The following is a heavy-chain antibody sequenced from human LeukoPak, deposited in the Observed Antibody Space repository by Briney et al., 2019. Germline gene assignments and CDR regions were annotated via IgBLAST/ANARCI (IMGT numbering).Heavy chain of an antibody. CDR3: ARSAYYYGSGSYYGIDY. V-gene: IGHV1-69*13. Sequence: ASVKVSCKASGYTFSNYDINWVRQVTGQGLEWMGGIIPIFGTANYAQKFQGRVTITADESTSTAYMELSSLRSEDTAVYYCARSAYYYGSGSYYGIDYWGQGTLVTVSS. CDR1: GYTFSNYD. CDR2: IIPIFGTA. D-gene: IGHD3-10*01. J-gene: IGHJ4*02.